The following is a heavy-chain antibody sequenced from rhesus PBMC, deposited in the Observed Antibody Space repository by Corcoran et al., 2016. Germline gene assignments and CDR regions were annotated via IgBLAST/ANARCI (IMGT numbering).Heavy chain of an antibody. CDR2: IYGGGSST. V-gene: IGHV4-169*02. Sequence: QLQLQESGPGLVKPSETLSVTCAVSGGSISSSYWSWIRQAPGKELEWIGYIYGGGSSTNYNPSLKSRGTLSVDTSKNQLSLRLSSVTAADTAVYYCASYSGSWNGNYFDYWGQGVLVTVSS. CDR3: ASYSGSWNGNYFDY. D-gene: IGHD6-25*01. J-gene: IGHJ4*01. CDR1: GGSISSSY.